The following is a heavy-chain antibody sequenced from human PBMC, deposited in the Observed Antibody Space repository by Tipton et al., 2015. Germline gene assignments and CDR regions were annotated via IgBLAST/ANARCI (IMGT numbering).Heavy chain of an antibody. D-gene: IGHD5-24*01. CDR2: ISDSGGRT. V-gene: IGHV3-23*01. Sequence: GSLRLSCAASGFTFSNYAMSWVRQAPGKGLEWVSGISDSGGRTYYADSMKGRITISRDNSKNMLYLQINSLRVEDTAVYYCARDLEHGMDVWGQGTTVTVSS. CDR3: ARDLEHGMDV. CDR1: GFTFSNYA. J-gene: IGHJ6*02.